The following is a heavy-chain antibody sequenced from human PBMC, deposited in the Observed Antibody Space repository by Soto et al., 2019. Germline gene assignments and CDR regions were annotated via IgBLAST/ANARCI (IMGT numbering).Heavy chain of an antibody. CDR2: INPATGAA. Sequence: QLHLVQSGAVVKKPGASVTVSCSASGYPVTAYYMHWVRQAPGRGLEWMGGINPATGAAKYTQTFSGRVTMTRGPSTGTVFMELGCLTSGDPAGVYCASAVGVGVAGSAAFDMWGQGTLVTVSA. J-gene: IGHJ3*02. D-gene: IGHD3-3*01. CDR1: GYPVTAYY. CDR3: ASAVGVGVAGSAAFDM. V-gene: IGHV1-2*02.